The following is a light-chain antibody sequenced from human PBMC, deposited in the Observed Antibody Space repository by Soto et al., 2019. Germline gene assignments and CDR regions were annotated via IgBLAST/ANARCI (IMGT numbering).Light chain of an antibody. CDR2: GAS. J-gene: IGKJ5*01. V-gene: IGKV1-9*01. CDR1: QGIRHY. CDR3: QQVYGHPPA. Sequence: DIQLTQSPFFLSASVGARVTITCRASQGIRHYLAWYQQKPGKAPSLLMYGASTLQSGVPSRFSGSGSGTEFTLTISSLQPEDVATYFCQQVYGHPPAFGPGTRLDIK.